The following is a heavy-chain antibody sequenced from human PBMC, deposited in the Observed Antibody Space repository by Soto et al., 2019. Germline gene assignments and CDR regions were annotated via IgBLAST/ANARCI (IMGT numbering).Heavy chain of an antibody. CDR3: AREGSYYDSSGYYPLDY. CDR1: GDSISSSNW. Sequence: QVQLQESGPGLVKPSGTLSLTCAVSGDSISSSNWWSWVRQPPGKGLEWIGEIYHSGSTNYNPSLKSRVTISVDKSKNQFSLKLSSVTAADTAVYYCAREGSYYDSSGYYPLDYWGQGTLVTVSS. J-gene: IGHJ4*02. V-gene: IGHV4-4*02. D-gene: IGHD3-22*01. CDR2: IYHSGST.